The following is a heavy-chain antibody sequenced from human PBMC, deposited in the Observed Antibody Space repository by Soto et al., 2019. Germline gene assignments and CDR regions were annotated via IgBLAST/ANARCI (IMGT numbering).Heavy chain of an antibody. CDR3: AQGNSRNYYYYGMDV. CDR2: ISCSGGST. D-gene: IGHD6-13*01. V-gene: IGHV3-23*01. J-gene: IGHJ6*02. CDR1: GGTFSSYA. Sequence: GGSLRLSCAASGGTFSSYAMSWVRQAPGKGLEWVSAISCSGGSTYYADSVKGRFTIFRDNSKNTPYLQMNSLRAEDTAVYYCAQGNSRNYYYYGMDVWGQGTTVTVSS.